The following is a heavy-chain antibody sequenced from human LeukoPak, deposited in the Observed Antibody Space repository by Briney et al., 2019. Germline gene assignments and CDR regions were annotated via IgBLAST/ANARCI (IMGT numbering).Heavy chain of an antibody. CDR1: GFTFTKYA. Sequence: GGSLRLSCAASGFTFTKYAMSWVRQAPGKGLEWVSAISGDGGSAYYGASVKGRFTISRDNSKNTLSLQMNSLRADDTAVYYCAKDYNNYFDPWGQGTLVTVSS. J-gene: IGHJ5*02. CDR3: AKDYNNYFDP. CDR2: ISGDGGSA. V-gene: IGHV3-23*01.